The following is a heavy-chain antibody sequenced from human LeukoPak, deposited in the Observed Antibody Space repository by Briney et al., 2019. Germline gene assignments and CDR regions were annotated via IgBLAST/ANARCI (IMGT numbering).Heavy chain of an antibody. CDR3: ARGRSAITIFGVVPDFDY. V-gene: IGHV3-21*01. CDR1: GLTFSTYT. D-gene: IGHD3-3*01. CDR2: ISASSAYI. J-gene: IGHJ4*02. Sequence: GGSLRLSCTASGLTFSTYTINWVRQAPGKGLEWVSSISASSAYIYYADSVKGRFTISRDNAKNSLYLQMNNLRAEDTAVYYCARGRSAITIFGVVPDFDYWGQGILVTISS.